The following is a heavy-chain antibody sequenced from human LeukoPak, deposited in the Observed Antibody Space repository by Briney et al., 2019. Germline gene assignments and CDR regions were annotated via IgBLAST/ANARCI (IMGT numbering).Heavy chain of an antibody. CDR2: ISYDGSNK. D-gene: IGHD3-3*01. CDR1: GFTFSSYA. J-gene: IGHJ3*02. Sequence: GGSLRLSCAASGFTFSSYAMSWVRQAPGKGLEWVAVISYDGSNKYYADSVKGRFTISRDNSKNTLYLQMNSLRAEDTAVYYCAREESLPLPRYNAFDIWGQGTMVTVSS. V-gene: IGHV3-30-3*01. CDR3: AREESLPLPRYNAFDI.